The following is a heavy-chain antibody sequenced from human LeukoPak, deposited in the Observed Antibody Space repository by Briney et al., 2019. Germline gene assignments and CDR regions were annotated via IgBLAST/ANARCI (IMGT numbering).Heavy chain of an antibody. V-gene: IGHV1-2*02. CDR1: GYTFTGYY. D-gene: IGHD5-18*01. CDR3: ARNTALGYGLDV. CDR2: IHPNSGAT. J-gene: IGHJ6*02. Sequence: GASVKVSCKASGYTFTGYYIHWVRQAPGRGFEWMGWIHPNSGATGYAQNFQGRVTMTRDTSISTAYMDLSRLRSDDTAVYYCARNTALGYGLDVWGQGTPVTVSS.